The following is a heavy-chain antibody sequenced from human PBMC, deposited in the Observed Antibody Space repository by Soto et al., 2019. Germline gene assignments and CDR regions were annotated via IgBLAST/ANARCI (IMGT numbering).Heavy chain of an antibody. V-gene: IGHV3-30*18. CDR1: GFTFSSYG. J-gene: IGHJ6*02. Sequence: QVQLVESGGGVVQPGRSLRLSCAASGFTFSSYGMHWVRQAPGKGLEWVAVISYDGSNKYYADSVKGRFTISRDNPKNTLYLQMNSLRAEDTAVYYCAKAVTYYYYYGMDVWGQGTTVTVSS. CDR2: ISYDGSNK. D-gene: IGHD4-4*01. CDR3: AKAVTYYYYYGMDV.